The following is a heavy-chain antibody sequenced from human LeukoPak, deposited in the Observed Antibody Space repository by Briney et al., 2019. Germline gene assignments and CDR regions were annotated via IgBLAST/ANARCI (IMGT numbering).Heavy chain of an antibody. Sequence: SETLSLTCAVHGGSFSGYYWAWIRQPPGKGLEWIGEINPGGTTNYHPSLKRRVTISADTSKSQFSLELRSVTAADTAVFYCARAMSTVSTYFDSWGQGSLVTVSS. CDR2: INPGGTT. J-gene: IGHJ4*02. D-gene: IGHD4-17*01. CDR3: ARAMSTVSTYFDS. CDR1: GGSFSGYY. V-gene: IGHV4-34*01.